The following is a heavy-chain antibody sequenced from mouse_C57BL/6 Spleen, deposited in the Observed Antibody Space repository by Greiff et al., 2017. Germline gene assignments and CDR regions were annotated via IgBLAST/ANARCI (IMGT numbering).Heavy chain of an antibody. CDR3: TRRYGNYPYCFDY. CDR1: GYTFTGYW. CDR2: ILPGSGST. V-gene: IGHV1-9*01. Sequence: QVQLQQSGAELMKPGASVKLSCKATGYTFTGYWIEWVKQRPGHGLEWIGEILPGSGSTNYNEKFKGKATFTADTSSNTAYMQLSSLTAEDAAIYSCTRRYGNYPYCFDYWGQGTTLTVSS. J-gene: IGHJ2*01. D-gene: IGHD2-1*01.